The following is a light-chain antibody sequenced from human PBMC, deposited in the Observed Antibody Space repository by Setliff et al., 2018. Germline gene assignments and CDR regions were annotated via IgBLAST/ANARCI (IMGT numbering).Light chain of an antibody. V-gene: IGLV1-40*01. CDR3: QSYAGGLGGYV. CDR2: GNN. J-gene: IGLJ1*01. CDR1: GAGFG. Sequence: QSVLTQPPSVSGAPGQRVSISWTGLGAGFGVHWYQQFPGTTPKLLISGNNNRPSGVPDRFSGSRSGTSASLVITGLQAEDEADYYCQSYAGGLGGYVFGTGTKVTVL.